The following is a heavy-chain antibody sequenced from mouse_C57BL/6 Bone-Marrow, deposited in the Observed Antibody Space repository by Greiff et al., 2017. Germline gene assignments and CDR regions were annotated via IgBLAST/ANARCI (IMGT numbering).Heavy chain of an antibody. CDR1: GFNIKDDY. Sequence: VHVKQSGAELVKPGASVKLSCTASGFNIKDDYMHWVKQRTEQGREGSGRIDPEDGENKYAPQFQGKATITADTSSNTAYLQLSSLTSEDTAVYYCVDWLLHGGGQGTSVTVSS. CDR2: IDPEDGEN. J-gene: IGHJ4*01. V-gene: IGHV14-2*01. D-gene: IGHD2-3*01. CDR3: VDWLLHG.